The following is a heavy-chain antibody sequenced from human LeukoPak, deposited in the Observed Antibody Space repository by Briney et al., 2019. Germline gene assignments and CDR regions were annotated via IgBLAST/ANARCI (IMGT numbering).Heavy chain of an antibody. J-gene: IGHJ4*02. Sequence: GGSLRLSCAASGFTFDDYAMHWVRHAPGKGLEWVSGISWNSGSIGYADSVKGRFTISRDNAKNSLYLQMNSLRAEDTALYYCAKGRRIAVAGNFDYWGQGTLVTVSS. CDR3: AKGRRIAVAGNFDY. CDR2: ISWNSGSI. V-gene: IGHV3-9*01. D-gene: IGHD6-19*01. CDR1: GFTFDDYA.